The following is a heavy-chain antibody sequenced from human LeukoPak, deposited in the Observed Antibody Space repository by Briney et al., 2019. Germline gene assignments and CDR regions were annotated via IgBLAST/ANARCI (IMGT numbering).Heavy chain of an antibody. J-gene: IGHJ4*02. CDR1: GFTVTSNF. CDR3: AGSAVTNLDS. Sequence: RGSLRLSCAASGFTVTSNFMSWVRQAPGKGLEWVSVIHSGGATYYADSVKGRFTISRDISKNALYLQMNSLRGDDTAVYYCAGSAVTNLDSWGQGNLVTVSS. CDR2: IHSGGAT. V-gene: IGHV3-66*01. D-gene: IGHD4-23*01.